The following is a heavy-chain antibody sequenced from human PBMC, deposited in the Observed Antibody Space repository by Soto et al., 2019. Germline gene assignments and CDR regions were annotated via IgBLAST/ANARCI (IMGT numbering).Heavy chain of an antibody. V-gene: IGHV1-3*01. CDR2: INAGNGNT. J-gene: IGHJ6*02. CDR3: ARPSSGVAATEPIPTRHTLYGMDV. Sequence: ASVKVSCKASGYTFTSYAMHWVRQAPGQRLEWMGWINAGNGNTKYSQKFQGRVTITRDTSASTAYMELSSPGSEDTAVYYCARPSSGVAATEPIPTRHTLYGMDVWGQGTTVTVSS. D-gene: IGHD2-15*01. CDR1: GYTFTSYA.